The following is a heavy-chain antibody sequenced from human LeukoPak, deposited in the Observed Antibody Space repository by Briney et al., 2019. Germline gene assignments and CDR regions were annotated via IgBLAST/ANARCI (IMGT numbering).Heavy chain of an antibody. V-gene: IGHV3-48*03. J-gene: IGHJ4*02. CDR2: ISSRSTTI. Sequence: GGSLRLSCVASGLVYSSSAMNWIRQAPGKGLEWISYISSRSTTIYYADSVKGRFTISRDNAKNSVYLQMNSLRVDDTAIYYCATGQPYDYWGQGTLVTVSS. D-gene: IGHD2-2*01. CDR3: ATGQPYDY. CDR1: GLVYSSSA.